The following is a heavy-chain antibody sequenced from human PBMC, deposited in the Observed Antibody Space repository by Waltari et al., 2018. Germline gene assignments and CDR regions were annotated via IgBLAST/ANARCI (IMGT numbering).Heavy chain of an antibody. CDR3: ARSPILRYFDWLPHSPTDVDY. Sequence: QVQLQQWGAGLLKPSETLSLTCAVYGGSFSGYYWSWIRQPPGKGLEWIGEINHSGSTKYNPALKSRVTRSVDTSKTQFSLKLSFVTAADTAVYYCARSPILRYFDWLPHSPTDVDYWGQGTLVTVSS. J-gene: IGHJ4*02. CDR2: INHSGST. CDR1: GGSFSGYY. D-gene: IGHD3-9*01. V-gene: IGHV4-34*01.